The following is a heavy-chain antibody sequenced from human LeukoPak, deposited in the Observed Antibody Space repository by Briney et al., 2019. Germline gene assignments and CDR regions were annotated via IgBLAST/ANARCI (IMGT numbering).Heavy chain of an antibody. Sequence: SETLSLTCTVSGGSISSSSHYWGWIRQPPGKGLELIGSIYYTGSTSYNPSLKSRVTISVDTSKNQSSLKLSSVTAADTAVYYCARHESIVVVVAARGFDSWGQGTLVTVSS. CDR1: GGSISSSSHY. CDR2: IYYTGST. V-gene: IGHV4-39*01. D-gene: IGHD2-15*01. J-gene: IGHJ4*02. CDR3: ARHESIVVVVAARGFDS.